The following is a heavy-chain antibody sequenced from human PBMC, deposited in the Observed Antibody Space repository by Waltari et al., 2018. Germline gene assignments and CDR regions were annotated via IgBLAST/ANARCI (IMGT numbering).Heavy chain of an antibody. J-gene: IGHJ5*02. D-gene: IGHD3-22*01. CDR1: GYTFTGYY. V-gene: IGHV1-2*06. CDR3: ARDWGYYSDTSGYPSNWFGP. CDR2: IHPNPGDT. Sequence: QVQLVQSGAEVKKPGASVKVSCKASGYTFTGYYFHWVRQAPGQGLEWMGRIHPNPGDTTYAQEFQGRVTMTRDTSISTAYMELTSLRSEDTAVYYCARDWGYYSDTSGYPSNWFGPWGQGTLVTVSS.